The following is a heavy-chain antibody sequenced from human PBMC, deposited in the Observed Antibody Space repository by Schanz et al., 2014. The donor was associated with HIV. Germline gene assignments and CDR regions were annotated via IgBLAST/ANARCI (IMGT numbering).Heavy chain of an antibody. D-gene: IGHD6-6*01. CDR3: ASHSSNRPQGF. V-gene: IGHV3-23*01. CDR2: LSGSGGNT. J-gene: IGHJ4*02. Sequence: EVQLLESGGGLVQPGGSLRLSCAASRFTFSSYAMSWVRQAPGKGLEWVSALSGSGGNTYYADSVKGRFTISRDNSRNTLYLQMNSLRAEDTAVYYCASHSSNRPQGFWGQGTLVTVSS. CDR1: RFTFSSYA.